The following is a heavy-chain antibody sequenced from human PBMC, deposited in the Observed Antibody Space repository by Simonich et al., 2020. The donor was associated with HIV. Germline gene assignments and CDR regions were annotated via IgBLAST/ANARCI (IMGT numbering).Heavy chain of an antibody. CDR2: INPNSGDT. Sequence: QVHLVQSGAEVRKPGASVKVSCKASGNTFTGYYMHWVRQAPGQGPEWMGWINPNSGDTRNAQKLQGRVTMTRDTSISTTYMELSSLRSDDTAVYFCTRGPSHGAFDIWGQGTMVTVSS. CDR1: GNTFTGYY. V-gene: IGHV1-2*02. CDR3: TRGPSHGAFDI. J-gene: IGHJ3*02.